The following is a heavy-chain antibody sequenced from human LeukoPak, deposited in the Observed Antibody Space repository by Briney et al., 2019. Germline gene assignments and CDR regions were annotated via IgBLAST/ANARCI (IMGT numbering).Heavy chain of an antibody. D-gene: IGHD2-15*01. CDR3: ARGKLLRAFDI. CDR1: GGSFSGYY. CDR2: INHSGST. V-gene: IGHV4-34*01. J-gene: IGHJ3*02. Sequence: SETLSLTCAVYGGSFSGYYWSWIRQPPGKGLEWIGEINHSGSTNYNPSLKSRVTISVDTSKNQFSLKLSSVTAADTAVYYCARGKLLRAFDIWVQGTMVTVSS.